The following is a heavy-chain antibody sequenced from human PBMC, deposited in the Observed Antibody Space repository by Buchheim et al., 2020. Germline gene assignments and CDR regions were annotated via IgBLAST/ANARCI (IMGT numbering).Heavy chain of an antibody. D-gene: IGHD3-3*01. CDR2: INSDGTST. J-gene: IGHJ2*01. Sequence: EVQLVESGGGLVQPGGSLRLSCAASGFAFGTYWMHWVRQAPGKGLVWVSRINSDGTSTNYADSVKGRFTISRDNAKNKLYLQMNSLRDEDTAMYFCASPRYSDFWSGYGGWYFDLWGRGTL. CDR1: GFAFGTYW. CDR3: ASPRYSDFWSGYGGWYFDL. V-gene: IGHV3-74*01.